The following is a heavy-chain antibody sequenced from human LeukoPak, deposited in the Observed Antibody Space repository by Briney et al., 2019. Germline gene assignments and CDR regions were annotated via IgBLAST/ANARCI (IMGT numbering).Heavy chain of an antibody. J-gene: IGHJ6*03. CDR2: INHSGST. CDR3: ARGSRPIVVVPAAIRVHYYYYYMDV. D-gene: IGHD2-2*02. V-gene: IGHV4-34*01. Sequence: PSETLSLTCAVYGGSFSGYYWSWIRQPPGKGLEWIGEINHSGSTNYNPSLKGRVTISVDTSKNQFSLKLSSVTAADTAVYYCARGSRPIVVVPAAIRVHYYYYYMDVWGKGTTVTVSS. CDR1: GGSFSGYY.